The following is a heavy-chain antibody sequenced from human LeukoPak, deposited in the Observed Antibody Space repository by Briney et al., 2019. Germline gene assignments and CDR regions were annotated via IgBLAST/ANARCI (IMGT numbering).Heavy chain of an antibody. J-gene: IGHJ3*02. CDR1: GYTFTSYY. D-gene: IGHD6-19*01. Sequence: ASVKVSCKASGYTFTSYYMHWVRQAPGQGLGWMGIINPSGGSTSYAQKFQGRVTMTRDTSTSTVYMELSSLRSEDTAVYYCARVSSGWYYHGAFDIWGQGTMVTVSS. V-gene: IGHV1-46*01. CDR3: ARVSSGWYYHGAFDI. CDR2: INPSGGST.